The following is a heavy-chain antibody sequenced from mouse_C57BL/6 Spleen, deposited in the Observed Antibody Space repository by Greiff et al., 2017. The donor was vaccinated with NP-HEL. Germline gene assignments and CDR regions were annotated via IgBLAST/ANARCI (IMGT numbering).Heavy chain of an antibody. J-gene: IGHJ2*01. V-gene: IGHV14-2*01. CDR1: GFNIKDYY. Sequence: EVQRVESGAELVKPGASVKLSCTASGFNIKDYYMHWVKQRTEQGLEWIGRIDPEDGETKYASKFQGKATITADTSSNTAYLQLSSLTSEDTAVYYCARGDYDIDYWGQGTTLTVSS. CDR3: ARGDYDIDY. D-gene: IGHD2-4*01. CDR2: IDPEDGET.